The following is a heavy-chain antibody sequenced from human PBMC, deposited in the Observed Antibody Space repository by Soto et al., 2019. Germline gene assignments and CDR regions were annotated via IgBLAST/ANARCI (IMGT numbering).Heavy chain of an antibody. V-gene: IGHV1-3*01. CDR3: AVSELSSDFDY. Sequence: GASVKVSCKASGYTFTSYAMHWVRQAPGQRLEWMGWINAGNGNTKYSQKFQGRVTITRDTSASTACMELSSLRSEDTAVYYCAVSELSSDFDYWGQGTLVTVSS. D-gene: IGHD3-16*02. J-gene: IGHJ4*02. CDR1: GYTFTSYA. CDR2: INAGNGNT.